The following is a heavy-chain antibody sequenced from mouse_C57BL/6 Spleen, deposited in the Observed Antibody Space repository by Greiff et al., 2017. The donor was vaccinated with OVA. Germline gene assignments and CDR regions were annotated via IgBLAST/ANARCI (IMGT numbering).Heavy chain of an antibody. J-gene: IGHJ2*01. CDR1: GYTFTSYW. Sequence: VKLQQPGAELVKPGASVKLSCKASGYTFTSYWMHWVKQRPGQGLEWIGMIHPNSGSTNYNEKFKSKATLTVDKSSSTAYMQLSSLTSEDSAVYYCARYYYGSSTYFDYWGQGTTLTVSS. V-gene: IGHV1-64*01. CDR2: IHPNSGST. D-gene: IGHD1-1*01. CDR3: ARYYYGSSTYFDY.